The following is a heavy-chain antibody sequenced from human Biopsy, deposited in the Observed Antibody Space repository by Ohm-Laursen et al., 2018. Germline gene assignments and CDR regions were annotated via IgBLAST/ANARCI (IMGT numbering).Heavy chain of an antibody. Sequence: GSLRLSCSAPEFTFSGYSMNWVRQAPGRGLEWVSYINVYSNKKYYADSVKGRFIVSRDNDKNSLYLQMNSLRAEDTAVYHCARSPGRDRMDVWGQGTTVIVSS. CDR3: ARSPGRDRMDV. V-gene: IGHV3-48*04. CDR2: INVYSNKK. J-gene: IGHJ6*02. CDR1: EFTFSGYS. D-gene: IGHD1-14*01.